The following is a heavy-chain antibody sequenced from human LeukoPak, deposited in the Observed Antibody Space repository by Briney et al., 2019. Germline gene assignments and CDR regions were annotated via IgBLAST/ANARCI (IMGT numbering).Heavy chain of an antibody. CDR3: ARAYSSGYLSSSWNAPFDP. Sequence: SVKVSCKASGGTFSSYAISWVRQAPGQGLEWMGGIIPIFGTANYAQKFLGRVTITTDESTSTAYMELSSLRSEDTAVYYCARAYSSGYLSSSWNAPFDPWGQGTLVTVSS. CDR1: GGTFSSYA. V-gene: IGHV1-69*05. CDR2: IIPIFGTA. J-gene: IGHJ5*02. D-gene: IGHD6-13*01.